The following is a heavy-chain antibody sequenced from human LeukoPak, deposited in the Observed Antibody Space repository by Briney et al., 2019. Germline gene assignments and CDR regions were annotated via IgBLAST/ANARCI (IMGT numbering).Heavy chain of an antibody. CDR3: ARAGGYSYGYHYYYYMDV. J-gene: IGHJ6*03. CDR1: GYTFTGYY. CDR2: INPNSGGT. Sequence: GASVKVSCKASGYTFTGYYMHWVRQAPGQGLEWMGWINPNSGGTNYAQKFQGRVTITRNTSITTAYMELSSLRSEDTAVYYCARAGGYSYGYHYYYYMDVWGKGTTVTVSS. V-gene: IGHV1-2*02. D-gene: IGHD5-18*01.